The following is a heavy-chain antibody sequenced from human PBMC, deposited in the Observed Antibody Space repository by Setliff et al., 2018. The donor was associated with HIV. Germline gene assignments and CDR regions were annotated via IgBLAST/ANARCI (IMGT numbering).Heavy chain of an antibody. CDR3: ARAKAVGGVIITGGLDV. CDR2: INPDSGGT. V-gene: IGHV1-2*06. Sequence: ASVKVSCKASGYSFTGYYMHWVRQAPGQGLEWMGRINPDSGGTQYAQKFQGRVTMTRDTSTLTLYMELSSLTSEDTAVYYCARAKAVGGVIITGGLDVWGQGTTVTVS. J-gene: IGHJ6*02. D-gene: IGHD3-16*02. CDR1: GYSFTGYY.